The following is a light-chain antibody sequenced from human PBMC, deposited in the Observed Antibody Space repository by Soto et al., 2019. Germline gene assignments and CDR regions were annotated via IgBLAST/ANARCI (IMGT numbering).Light chain of an antibody. CDR2: DAS. V-gene: IGKV1-5*01. CDR3: QQYNNYLRT. J-gene: IGKJ1*01. CDR1: QTISTW. Sequence: IQMTQSHSTLSASVGDRVIITCRASQTISTWVAWYQHKTGKAHTLLIYDASSLESGVPSRFSVGGSGTEFTITISSLQPDDFATYYCQQYNNYLRTFGQGTKVDIK.